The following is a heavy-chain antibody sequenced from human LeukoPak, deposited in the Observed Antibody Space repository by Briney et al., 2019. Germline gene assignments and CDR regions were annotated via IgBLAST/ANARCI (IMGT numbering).Heavy chain of an antibody. J-gene: IGHJ5*02. CDR3: ARKDCSGGSCYPNWFDP. V-gene: IGHV1-8*03. D-gene: IGHD2-15*01. CDR1: GYTFTSYD. Sequence: ASVKVSCKASGYTFTSYDINWARQATGQGLEWMGWMNPNSGNTGYAQKFQGRVTITRNTSISTAYMELSSLRSEDTAVYYCARKDCSGGSCYPNWFDPWGQGTLVTVSS. CDR2: MNPNSGNT.